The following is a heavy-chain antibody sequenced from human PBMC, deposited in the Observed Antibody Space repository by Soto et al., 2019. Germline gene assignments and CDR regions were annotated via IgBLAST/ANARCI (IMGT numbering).Heavy chain of an antibody. V-gene: IGHV4-39*07. CDR2: IYYSGST. J-gene: IGHJ5*02. CDR3: ARLRYPVLGGRWFDP. CDR1: GGSISSSSYY. D-gene: IGHD3-16*01. Sequence: SETLSLTCTVSGGSISSSSYYWGWIRQPPGKGLEWIGSIYYSGSTYYNPSLKSRVTISVDTSKNQFSLKLSSVTAADTAVYYCARLRYPVLGGRWFDPWGQGTLVTVSS.